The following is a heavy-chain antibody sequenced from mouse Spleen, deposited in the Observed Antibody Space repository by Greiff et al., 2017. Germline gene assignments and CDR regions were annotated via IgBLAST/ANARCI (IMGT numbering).Heavy chain of an antibody. CDR1: GYTFTSYW. V-gene: IGHV1-69*02. CDR2: IDPSDSET. J-gene: IGHJ2*01. CDR3: ARSHYGNLFDY. D-gene: IGHD2-1*01. Sequence: QVQLQQPGAELVKPGAPVKLSCKASGYTFTSYWMNWVKQRPGRGLEWIGRIDPSDSETHYNQKFKDKATLTVDKSSSTAYIQLSSLTSEDSAVYYCARSHYGNLFDYWGQGTTLTVSS.